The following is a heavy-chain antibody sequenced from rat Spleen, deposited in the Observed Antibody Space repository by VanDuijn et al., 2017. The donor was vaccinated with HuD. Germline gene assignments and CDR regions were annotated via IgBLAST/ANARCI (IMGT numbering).Heavy chain of an antibody. V-gene: IGHV5-25*01. CDR1: GFTFSNYC. D-gene: IGHD1-6*01. CDR3: ARGNMDSTDYYHYFDH. J-gene: IGHJ1*01. CDR2: SCTGGTYI. Sequence: EVQLVESGGGLVHPGRSVKLSCAASGFTFSNYCLTWVRQSPTKSLDWVASSCTGGTYIYYGDAVKGRFTISRDNAKSTLYLQMDSLRSEDTATYYCARGNMDSTDYYHYFDHWGPGTMVTVSS.